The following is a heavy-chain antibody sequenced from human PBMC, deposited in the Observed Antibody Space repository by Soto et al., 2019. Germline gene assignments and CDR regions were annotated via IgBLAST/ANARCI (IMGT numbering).Heavy chain of an antibody. CDR2: IYHSGST. J-gene: IGHJ4*02. CDR1: GGSISSGGYS. CDR3: AGGAGVARNY. Sequence: QLQLQESGSGLVKPSQTLSLTCAVSGGSISSGGYSWSWIRQPPGKGLEWIGYIYHSGSTYYNPSLRGRVTMAAARSKNHFCLKLRSVTAAETAVYYCAGGAGVARNYWGQGTLVTVSS. V-gene: IGHV4-30-2*01. D-gene: IGHD5-12*01.